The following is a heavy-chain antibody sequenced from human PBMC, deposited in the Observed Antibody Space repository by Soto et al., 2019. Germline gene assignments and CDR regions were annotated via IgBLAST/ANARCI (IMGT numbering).Heavy chain of an antibody. Sequence: EASVKVSCKASGYTFASYAMHWVRQAPGQRLEWMGWINGGNGNTKSSQKFQGRVTITRDTSATTAYMELSSLTSEDTAVYYCAGGDDRYSSLPLDYWGQGTLVTVSS. CDR2: INGGNGNT. D-gene: IGHD5-18*01. CDR1: GYTFASYA. J-gene: IGHJ4*02. CDR3: AGGDDRYSSLPLDY. V-gene: IGHV1-3*01.